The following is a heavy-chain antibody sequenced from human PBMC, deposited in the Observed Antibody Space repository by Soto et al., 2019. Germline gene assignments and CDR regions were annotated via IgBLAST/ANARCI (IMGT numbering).Heavy chain of an antibody. J-gene: IGHJ6*02. V-gene: IGHV3-53*01. D-gene: IGHD6-19*01. CDR1: GFTVSGNS. CDR3: ARDGGSGTAVAGIQYSGMDV. CDR2: IYIDGST. Sequence: EVQLVESGGDLIQPGGSLRLSCGASGFTVSGNSLSWVRQAPGKGLEWVSYIYIDGSTYYADSVRGRFTLTRDNSKNTLYLQMNNLRGEDTAVYYCARDGGSGTAVAGIQYSGMDVWGQGTTVTVSS.